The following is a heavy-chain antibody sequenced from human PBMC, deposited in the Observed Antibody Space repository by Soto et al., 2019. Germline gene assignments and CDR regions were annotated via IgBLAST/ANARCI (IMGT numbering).Heavy chain of an antibody. CDR2: IIPILGIA. J-gene: IGHJ6*03. CDR1: GGTFSSYT. D-gene: IGHD2-15*01. V-gene: IGHV1-69*02. Sequence: QVLLVQSGAEVKKPGSSVKVSCKASGGTFSSYTISWVRQAPGQGLEWMGRIIPILGIANYAQKFQGRVTITADKSTSTAYMELSSLRSEDTAVYYCARVRHCSGGSCPEHYYMDVWGKGTTVTVSS. CDR3: ARVRHCSGGSCPEHYYMDV.